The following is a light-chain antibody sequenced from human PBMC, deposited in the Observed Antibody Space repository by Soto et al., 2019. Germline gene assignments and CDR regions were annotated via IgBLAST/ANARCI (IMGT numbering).Light chain of an antibody. CDR3: SSYTRDTALV. V-gene: IGLV2-14*01. CDR1: SSDIGGFYY. Sequence: QSVLTQPASVSGSPGQSITISCTGASSDIGGFYYVSWYQHHPGKDPKLMIYQVSNRPSGVSNRFSGSKSGNTASLTISGLQAEDEADYFCSSYTRDTALVFGTGTKVTVL. J-gene: IGLJ1*01. CDR2: QVS.